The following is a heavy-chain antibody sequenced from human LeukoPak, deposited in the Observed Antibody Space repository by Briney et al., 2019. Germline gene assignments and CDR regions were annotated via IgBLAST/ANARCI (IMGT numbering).Heavy chain of an antibody. J-gene: IGHJ5*02. CDR1: GFTFSDYY. CDR2: IYSSGST. CDR3: AREVGYWFDP. V-gene: IGHV3-66*01. D-gene: IGHD3-10*01. Sequence: GGSLRLSCAASGFTFSDYYMSWIRQAPGKGLEWVSVIYSSGSTYYADSVKGRFTISRDNSKNTLYLQMNSLRAEDTAVYYCAREVGYWFDPWGQGTLVTVSS.